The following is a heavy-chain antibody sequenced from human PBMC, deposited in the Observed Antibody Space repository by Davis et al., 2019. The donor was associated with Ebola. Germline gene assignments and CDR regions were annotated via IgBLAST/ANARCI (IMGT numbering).Heavy chain of an antibody. J-gene: IGHJ4*02. CDR3: ARRPYSSGWYYFDY. V-gene: IGHV5-51*01. CDR1: GYSFTTYW. CDR2: IYPGDSDT. Sequence: GESLKISCKGSGYSFTTYWIGWVRQAPGKGLEWMGIIYPGDSDTRYSPSFQGQVTISADKSISTAYLQWSSLKASDTAMYYCARRPYSSGWYYFDYWGQGTLVTVSS. D-gene: IGHD6-19*01.